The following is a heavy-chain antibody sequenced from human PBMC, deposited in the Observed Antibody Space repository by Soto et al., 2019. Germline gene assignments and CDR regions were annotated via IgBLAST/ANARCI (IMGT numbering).Heavy chain of an antibody. J-gene: IGHJ6*04. CDR3: AKGRGTNYYYHMDV. CDR2: ITGSGDSA. V-gene: IGHV3-23*01. CDR1: GFTFNNYA. Sequence: EVQLLESGGDLGQPGGSQRLSCAASGFTFNNYAISWVRQAPGKGLEWVSTITGSGDSAYYADSVKGRFIISRDNSKNTLYMQMHSLGAEDSAIYYCAKGRGTNYYYHMDVWGGGTTVTVSS. D-gene: IGHD1-26*01.